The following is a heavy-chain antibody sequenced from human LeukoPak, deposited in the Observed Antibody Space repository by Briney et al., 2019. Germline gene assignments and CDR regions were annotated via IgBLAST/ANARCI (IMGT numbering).Heavy chain of an antibody. D-gene: IGHD5-18*01. J-gene: IGHJ6*03. Sequence: GESLKISCKGSGYSFTSYWIGWVRQMPGKGLEWMGIIYPGDSDTRYSPSFQGQVTISADKSISTAYLQWSSLKASDTAMYYRARHASGYSYGFAYYYYYMDVWGKGTTVTISS. CDR3: ARHASGYSYGFAYYYYYMDV. V-gene: IGHV5-51*01. CDR1: GYSFTSYW. CDR2: IYPGDSDT.